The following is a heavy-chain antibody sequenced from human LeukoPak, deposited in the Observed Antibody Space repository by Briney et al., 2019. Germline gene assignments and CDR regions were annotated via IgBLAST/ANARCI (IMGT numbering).Heavy chain of an antibody. D-gene: IGHD6-19*01. Sequence: GGSLRLSCAASGFTFSSYSMNWVRQAPGKGLEWVSSISSSSSYIYYADSVKGRFTISRDNAKNSLYLQMNSLRAEGTAVYYCARGGYSSGWYVDYWGQGTLVTVSS. CDR2: ISSSSSYI. CDR3: ARGGYSSGWYVDY. J-gene: IGHJ4*02. V-gene: IGHV3-21*01. CDR1: GFTFSSYS.